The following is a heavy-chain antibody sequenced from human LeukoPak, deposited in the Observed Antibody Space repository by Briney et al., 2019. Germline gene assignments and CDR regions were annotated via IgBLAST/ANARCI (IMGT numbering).Heavy chain of an antibody. Sequence: PSETLSLTCTVSGGSISSYYWSWIRQPPGKGLEWIGYIYYSGSTNYNPSLKSRVTISVDTSKNQFSLKLSSVTAADTAVYYCARAQYYYDSSGYQVAWFDPWGQGTLVTVSS. CDR2: IYYSGST. V-gene: IGHV4-59*01. CDR3: ARAQYYYDSSGYQVAWFDP. J-gene: IGHJ5*02. CDR1: GGSISSYY. D-gene: IGHD3-22*01.